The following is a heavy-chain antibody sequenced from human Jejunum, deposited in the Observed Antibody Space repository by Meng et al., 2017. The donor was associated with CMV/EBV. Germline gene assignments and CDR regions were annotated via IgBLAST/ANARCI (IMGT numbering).Heavy chain of an antibody. CDR2: INADDDDQ. J-gene: IGHJ2*01. V-gene: IGHV3-7*01. Sequence: YVCYWLTFVLHVPGNGLASLANINADDDDQPFLVSVTGRFTISRDNAHISLYLQMSSLRVEDTPVYYCAREGTQLWPPNWFFDLWVRGTLVTVSS. CDR1: YVCYW. D-gene: IGHD5-18*01. CDR3: AREGTQLWPPNWFFDL.